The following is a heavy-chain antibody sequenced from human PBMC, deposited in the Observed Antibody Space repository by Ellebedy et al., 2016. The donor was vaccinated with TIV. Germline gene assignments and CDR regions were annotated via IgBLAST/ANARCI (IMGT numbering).Heavy chain of an antibody. V-gene: IGHV5-51*01. J-gene: IGHJ4*02. Sequence: GESLKISCKGSGYSFSHYWIGWVRQMPGKGLEWIGIVYPEDSDTRYSPSFQGQVTISAANYISTAYLQWSSLNASDTATYYCARHSTPYSGYDTDFDFWGQGTLVTVSS. CDR2: VYPEDSDT. CDR1: GYSFSHYW. CDR3: ARHSTPYSGYDTDFDF. D-gene: IGHD5-12*01.